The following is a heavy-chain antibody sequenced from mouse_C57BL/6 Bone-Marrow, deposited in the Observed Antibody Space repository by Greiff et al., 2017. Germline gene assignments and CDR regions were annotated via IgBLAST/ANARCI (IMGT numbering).Heavy chain of an antibody. V-gene: IGHV1-39*01. J-gene: IGHJ4*01. Sequence: EVKLMESGPELVKPGASVKISCKASGYSFTDYNMNWVKQSNGKSLEWIGVINPNYGTTSYNQKFKGKATLTVDQSSSTAYMQLNSLTSEDSAVYYCASQIYYDYDGYAMDYWGQGTSVTVSS. D-gene: IGHD2-4*01. CDR3: ASQIYYDYDGYAMDY. CDR1: GYSFTDYN. CDR2: INPNYGTT.